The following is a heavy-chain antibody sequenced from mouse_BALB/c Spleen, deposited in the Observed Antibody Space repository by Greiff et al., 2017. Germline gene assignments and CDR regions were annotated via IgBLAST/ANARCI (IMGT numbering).Heavy chain of an antibody. V-gene: IGHV1-5*01. J-gene: IGHJ3*01. CDR1: GYTFTSYW. CDR2: IYPGNSDT. CDR3: TRMEYGYDPAWFAY. D-gene: IGHD2-2*01. Sequence: EVQLQESGTVLARPGASVKMSCKASGYTFTSYWMHWVKQRPGQGLEWIGAIYPGNSDTSYNQKFKGKAKLTAVTSTSTAYMELSSLTNEDSAVYYCTRMEYGYDPAWFAYWGQGTLVTVSA.